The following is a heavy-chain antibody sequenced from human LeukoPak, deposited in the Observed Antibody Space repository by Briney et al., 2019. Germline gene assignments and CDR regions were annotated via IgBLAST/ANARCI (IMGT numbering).Heavy chain of an antibody. CDR3: AKVGPDCSGGSCYSGLDY. CDR1: GFTFSSYG. J-gene: IGHJ4*02. CDR2: ISYDGSNK. D-gene: IGHD2-15*01. Sequence: GGSLRLSCAASGFTFSSYGMHWVRQAPGKGLEWVAVISYDGSNKYYADSVKGRFTISRDNSKNTLYLQMNSLRAEDTAAYYCAKVGPDCSGGSCYSGLDYWGQGTLVTVSS. V-gene: IGHV3-30*18.